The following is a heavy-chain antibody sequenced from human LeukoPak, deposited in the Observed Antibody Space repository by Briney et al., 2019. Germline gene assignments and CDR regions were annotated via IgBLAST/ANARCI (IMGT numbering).Heavy chain of an antibody. V-gene: IGHV4-61*02. Sequence: YPAQTLSLTCTVSGGSISSGSYYWNWIPQPAGKGLEWIGRIYTNGSTNYNPSLKSRVTISVATSKNHFSLKLSSVTAADTAVYYCASGPKAYYDSSGKYNWFDPWGQGTLVTVSS. J-gene: IGHJ5*02. CDR2: IYTNGST. D-gene: IGHD3-22*01. CDR1: GGSISSGSYY. CDR3: ASGPKAYYDSSGKYNWFDP.